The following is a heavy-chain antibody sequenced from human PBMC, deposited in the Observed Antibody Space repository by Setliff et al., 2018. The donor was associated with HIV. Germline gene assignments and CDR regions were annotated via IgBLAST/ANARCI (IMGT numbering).Heavy chain of an antibody. D-gene: IGHD5-18*01. CDR2: INHSGST. Sequence: SETLSLTCTVSGVSINSGNYYWGWIRQPAGKRLEWIGEINHSGSTNYSPSLKSRVTISVDASRNQFSLRLSSVTAADTAVYYCAAWGPRYSYAPYFFDSWGQGTLVTVSS. CDR3: AAWGPRYSYAPYFFDS. J-gene: IGHJ4*02. CDR1: GVSINSGNYY. V-gene: IGHV4-61*10.